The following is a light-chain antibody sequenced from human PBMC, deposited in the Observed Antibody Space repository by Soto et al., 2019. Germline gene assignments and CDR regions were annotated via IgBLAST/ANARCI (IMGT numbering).Light chain of an antibody. V-gene: IGKV3-15*01. J-gene: IGKJ1*01. CDR3: QHYKDWPPW. CDR2: VAS. CDR1: QSVSSY. Sequence: EMVMTQSPATLSVSPGERVTLSCRASQSVSSYLAWYQQKPGQPPRRLLYVASTRAAGIPARFSGSGSGTEFTPTISSLQSEDCAVYYCQHYKDWPPWVGQGIKVEIK.